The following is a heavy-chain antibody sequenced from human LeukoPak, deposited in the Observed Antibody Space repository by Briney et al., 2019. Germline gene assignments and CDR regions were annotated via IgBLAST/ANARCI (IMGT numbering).Heavy chain of an antibody. CDR3: ARHSSSSPFYYYYGMDV. CDR1: GYTLSELS. J-gene: IGHJ6*02. Sequence: GASVKVSCKVSGYTLSELSMHWVRQAPGKGLEWMGGFDPEDGETIYAQKFQGRVTMTEDTSTDTAYMELSSLRSEDTAVYYCARHSSSSPFYYYYGMDVWGQGTTVTVSS. V-gene: IGHV1-24*01. CDR2: FDPEDGET. D-gene: IGHD6-6*01.